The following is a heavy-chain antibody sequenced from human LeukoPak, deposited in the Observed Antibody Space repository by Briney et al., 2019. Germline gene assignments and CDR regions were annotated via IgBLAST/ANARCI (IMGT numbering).Heavy chain of an antibody. CDR1: GGTFSGYA. CDR3: IVGSAYCGGDCYSSFDY. CDR2: IIPIFGTA. Sequence: SVKVSCKASGGTFSGYAISWVRQAPGQGLEWMGGIIPIFGTANYAQKFQGRVTITADESTSTAYMELSSLRSEDTAVYYCIVGSAYCGGDCYSSFDYWGQGTLVTVSS. V-gene: IGHV1-69*13. D-gene: IGHD2-21*02. J-gene: IGHJ4*02.